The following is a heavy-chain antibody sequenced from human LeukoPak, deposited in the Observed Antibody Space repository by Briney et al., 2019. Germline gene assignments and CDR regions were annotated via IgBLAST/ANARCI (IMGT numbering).Heavy chain of an antibody. CDR1: GVSISSYY. V-gene: IGHV4-59*12. Sequence: PSETLSLTCTVSGVSISSYYWSWIRQPPGKGLEWIGYIYYSGSTNYNPSLKSRVTISVDTSKNQFSLKLSSVTAADTAVYYCARGHRGYAPYGSGSPLGYWGQGTLVTVSS. D-gene: IGHD3-10*01. CDR3: ARGHRGYAPYGSGSPLGY. CDR2: IYYSGST. J-gene: IGHJ4*02.